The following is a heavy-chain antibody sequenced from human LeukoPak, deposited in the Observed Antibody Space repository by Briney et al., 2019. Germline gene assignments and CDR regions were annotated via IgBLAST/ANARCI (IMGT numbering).Heavy chain of an antibody. CDR3: YREKGGYYTLDS. CDR2: INPSGGST. D-gene: IGHD3-3*01. Sequence: GASLKVSCKPSGYTFTSYYMHWVRQAPGQGLKWMGIINPSGGSTSYAQKSQGRVTMTSVIVASTEYMELSSLRSEDTAVYYFYREKGGYYTLDSGGQGNLVIVSS. J-gene: IGHJ5*01. CDR1: GYTFTSYY. V-gene: IGHV1-46*03.